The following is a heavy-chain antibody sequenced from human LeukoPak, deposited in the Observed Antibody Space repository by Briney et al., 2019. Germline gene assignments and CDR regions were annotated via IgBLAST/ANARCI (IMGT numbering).Heavy chain of an antibody. V-gene: IGHV3-30*18. Sequence: GGSLTLSCAASGFTFSSYWMHWVRQAPGKGLEWVAVISYDGSNKYYADSVKGRFTISRDNSKNTLYLQMNSLRAEDTAVYYCAKDTVRGGSYSSSWYNWFDPWGQGTLVTVSS. D-gene: IGHD6-13*01. CDR1: GFTFSSYW. J-gene: IGHJ5*02. CDR2: ISYDGSNK. CDR3: AKDTVRGGSYSSSWYNWFDP.